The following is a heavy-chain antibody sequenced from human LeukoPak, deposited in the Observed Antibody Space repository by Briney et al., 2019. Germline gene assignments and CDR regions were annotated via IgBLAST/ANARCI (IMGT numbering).Heavy chain of an antibody. V-gene: IGHV4-4*02. D-gene: IGHD4-17*01. CDR2: IYRSGST. CDR3: ARASHDYGDYSHFDY. J-gene: IGHJ4*02. Sequence: SETLSLTCAVSGDSISSSNLWTWVRQPPGKGLGWIGEIYRSGSTNYNPTLKSRVTISVDKSKNQFSLKLSSLTAADTAVYYCARASHDYGDYSHFDYWGQGTLVTVSS. CDR1: GDSISSSNL.